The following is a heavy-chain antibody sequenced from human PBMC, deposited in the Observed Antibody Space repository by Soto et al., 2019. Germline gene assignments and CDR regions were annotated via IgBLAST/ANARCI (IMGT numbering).Heavy chain of an antibody. J-gene: IGHJ6*02. CDR1: GFTLSMYS. D-gene: IGHD2-21*02. CDR2: IPQEGSDG. Sequence: GGSLRLSCEVSGFTLSMYSMTCVRQAPGKGLEWVAKIPQEGSDGHYVDSVKGRSTISRDNAKNSVYLQMNSLRAEDTAVYYCARDQLILPAHDFFYGSDVWGQGAKVTVSS. CDR3: ARDQLILPAHDFFYGSDV. V-gene: IGHV3-7*03.